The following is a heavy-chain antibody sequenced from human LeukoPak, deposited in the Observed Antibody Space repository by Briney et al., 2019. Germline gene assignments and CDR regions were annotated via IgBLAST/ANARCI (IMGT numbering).Heavy chain of an antibody. D-gene: IGHD6-13*01. J-gene: IGHJ4*02. Sequence: GGSLRLSCAASGFTFSGSAMHWVRQASGKGLEWVGRIRSKANSYATAYAAPVKGRFTISRDDSKNMAYLQMNSLKTEDTAVYYCTRVLSDSSSAKLDYWGQGTLVTVSS. V-gene: IGHV3-73*01. CDR1: GFTFSGSA. CDR2: IRSKANSYAT. CDR3: TRVLSDSSSAKLDY.